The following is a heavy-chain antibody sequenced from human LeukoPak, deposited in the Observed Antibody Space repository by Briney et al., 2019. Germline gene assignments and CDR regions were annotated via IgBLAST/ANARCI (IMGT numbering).Heavy chain of an antibody. CDR3: ALYCSGGSRYSIGGAFDI. CDR1: GFRFSSYG. D-gene: IGHD2-15*01. Sequence: TGGSLRLSCTASGFRFSSYGIHWVRQTPGKGLEWVALVSYDGSNKDYADSVKGRFTISRDNSKNTLYLQMNSLRAEDTAVYYCALYCSGGSRYSIGGAFDIWGQGTMVTVSS. V-gene: IGHV3-33*01. CDR2: VSYDGSNK. J-gene: IGHJ3*02.